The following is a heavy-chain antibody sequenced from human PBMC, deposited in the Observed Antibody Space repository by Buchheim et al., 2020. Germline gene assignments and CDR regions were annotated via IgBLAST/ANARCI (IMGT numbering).Heavy chain of an antibody. D-gene: IGHD3-3*01. CDR3: AKGGTTYYDFWSGYYALDY. J-gene: IGHJ4*02. CDR2: ISYDGSNK. V-gene: IGHV3-30*18. CDR1: GFTFSSYG. Sequence: QVQLVESGGGVVQPGRSLRLSCAASGFTFSSYGMHWVRQAPGKGLAWVAVISYDGSNKYYADSVKGRFTISRDNSKKTRYLQMNSLRAEDTAVYYCAKGGTTYYDFWSGYYALDYWGQGTL.